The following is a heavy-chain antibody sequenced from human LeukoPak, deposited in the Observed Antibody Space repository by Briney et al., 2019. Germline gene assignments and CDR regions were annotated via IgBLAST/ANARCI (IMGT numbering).Heavy chain of an antibody. CDR1: GGSISSNSVY. J-gene: IGHJ5*02. V-gene: IGHV4-39*01. CDR3: ATTASQCTSVSCPLWVDP. CDR2: IFYSGNT. D-gene: IGHD2-2*01. Sequence: SETLSLTCTVSGGSISSNSVYWGWIRQPPGKGLEWIASIFYSGNTYYTPSLTSRLTISVDTSKNQFSLKLSSVTAADTAVYYCATTASQCTSVSCPLWVDPWGQGTLVTVSS.